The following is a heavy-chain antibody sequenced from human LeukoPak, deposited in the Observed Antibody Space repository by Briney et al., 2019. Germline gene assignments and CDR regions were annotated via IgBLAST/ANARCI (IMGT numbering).Heavy chain of an antibody. Sequence: GGSLRLSCAASGFTFSSHAMHWVRQAPGKGLEYVSGIGNNGDTTYYANSVKGRFTISRDNSKNTLYLEMGSLRAEDMAVYYCVRDLTNGWHYFDYWGQGTLVTVSS. V-gene: IGHV3-64*01. CDR1: GFTFSSHA. CDR2: IGNNGDTT. D-gene: IGHD6-19*01. J-gene: IGHJ4*02. CDR3: VRDLTNGWHYFDY.